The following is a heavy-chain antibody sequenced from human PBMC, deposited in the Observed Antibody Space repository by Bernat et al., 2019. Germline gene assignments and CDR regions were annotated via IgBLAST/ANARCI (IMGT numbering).Heavy chain of an antibody. V-gene: IGHV4-34*01. Sequence: QVQLQQWGAGLLKPSETLSLTCAVYGGSFSGYYWSWIRQPPWKGLEWIGEINHSGSTNYNPSLKSRVTISVDTSKNQVSLKLSSVTAADTAVYYCARGRGFQQQLPGWFDPWGQGTLVTVSS. CDR3: ARGRGFQQQLPGWFDP. D-gene: IGHD6-13*01. CDR1: GGSFSGYY. J-gene: IGHJ5*02. CDR2: INHSGST.